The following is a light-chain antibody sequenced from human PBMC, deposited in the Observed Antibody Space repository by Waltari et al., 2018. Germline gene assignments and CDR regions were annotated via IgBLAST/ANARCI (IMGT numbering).Light chain of an antibody. V-gene: IGLV2-23*01. Sequence: QSALTQPASVSGSPGQSITISCTGTSSDFGSYNLVSWYHQYPGKAPQLMIYEGSKRPSGVSNRFSGSKSGNTASLTISGLQAEDEADYYCCSYAGSNTWLFGGGTKLTVL. J-gene: IGLJ3*02. CDR2: EGS. CDR1: SSDFGSYNL. CDR3: CSYAGSNTWL.